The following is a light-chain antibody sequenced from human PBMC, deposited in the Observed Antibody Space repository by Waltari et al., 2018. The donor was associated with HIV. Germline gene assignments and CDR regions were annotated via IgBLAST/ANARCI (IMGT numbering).Light chain of an antibody. CDR3: QQLDDYPLA. V-gene: IGKV1-9*01. Sequence: DIQLTQTPSFLSASVGDRVTITCRASQGIASNLAWYQQKPRKAPKLMIYAASTLQSGVPPRFRGSGSGTEFTLTISSLQPEDFATYYCQQLDDYPLAFGGGTEVEIK. CDR2: AAS. J-gene: IGKJ4*01. CDR1: QGIASN.